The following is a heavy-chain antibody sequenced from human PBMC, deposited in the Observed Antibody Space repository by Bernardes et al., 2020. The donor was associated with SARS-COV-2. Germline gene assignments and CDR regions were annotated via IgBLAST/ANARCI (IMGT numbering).Heavy chain of an antibody. D-gene: IGHD5-12*01. Sequence: GSLRLSCAASGFTVSSYYMSWVRQAPGKGLEWISVIYTGGITYYADSVRGRFTISRDNSKNTLYLQMNSLRAEDTAIYYCARDLATLGSGMDVWGQGTTVTVSS. CDR2: IYTGGIT. V-gene: IGHV3-53*01. CDR1: GFTVSSYY. J-gene: IGHJ6*02. CDR3: ARDLATLGSGMDV.